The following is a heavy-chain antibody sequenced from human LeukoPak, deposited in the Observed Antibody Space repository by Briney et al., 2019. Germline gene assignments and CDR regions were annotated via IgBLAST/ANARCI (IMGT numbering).Heavy chain of an antibody. Sequence: GGSLRLSCAASGFTFDDYAMHWVRQAPGKGLEWVSLISGDGGSTYYADSVKGRFTISRDNAKNSLYLQMNSLRAEDTALYYCAKDQGGGYCSGGSCYTGIDYWGQGTLVTVSS. V-gene: IGHV3-43*02. D-gene: IGHD2-15*01. CDR3: AKDQGGGYCSGGSCYTGIDY. CDR2: ISGDGGST. J-gene: IGHJ4*02. CDR1: GFTFDDYA.